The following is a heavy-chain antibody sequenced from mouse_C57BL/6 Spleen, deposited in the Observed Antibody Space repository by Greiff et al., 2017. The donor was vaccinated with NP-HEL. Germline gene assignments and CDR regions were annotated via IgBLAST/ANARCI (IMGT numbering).Heavy chain of an antibody. V-gene: IGHV1-18*01. CDR3: ARGHDYDEGYYAMDY. J-gene: IGHJ4*01. CDR1: GYTFTDYN. Sequence: EVKLVESGPELVKPGASVKIPCKASGYTFTDYNMDWVKQSHGKSLEWIGDINPNNGGTIYNQKFKGKATLTVDKSSSTAYMELRSLTSEDTAVYYCARGHDYDEGYYAMDYWGQGTSVTVSS. CDR2: INPNNGGT. D-gene: IGHD2-4*01.